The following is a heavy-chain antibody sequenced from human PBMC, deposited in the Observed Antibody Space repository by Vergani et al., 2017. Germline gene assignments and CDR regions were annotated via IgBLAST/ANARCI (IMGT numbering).Heavy chain of an antibody. CDR2: INHSGST. CDR1: GGSFSGYY. D-gene: IGHD1-26*01. Sequence: QVQLQQWGAGLLKPSETLSLTCAVYGGSFSGYYWSWIRQPPGKGLEWIGEINHSGSTNYNPSLKSRVTISVDTSKNQFSLKLSSVTAADTAVYYCARGGGANXCDPWGQGTLVTVSS. CDR3: ARGGGANXCDP. V-gene: IGHV4-34*01. J-gene: IGHJ5*02.